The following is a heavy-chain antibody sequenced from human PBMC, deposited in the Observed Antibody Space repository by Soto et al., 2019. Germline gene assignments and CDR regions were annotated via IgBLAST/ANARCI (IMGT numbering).Heavy chain of an antibody. CDR3: AGNIAAAGRRYYGMDV. Sequence: QVQLQESGPGLVKPSETLSLTCTVSGGSMSGYYWSWIRQSAGKGLEWIGRVYTSETTYYNPSLKSRVTMSLDTSKNQFSLNLYSLTAADTAVYYCAGNIAAAGRRYYGMDVSGQGTTVTVSS. CDR2: VYTSETT. J-gene: IGHJ6*02. D-gene: IGHD6-13*01. V-gene: IGHV4-4*07. CDR1: GGSMSGYY.